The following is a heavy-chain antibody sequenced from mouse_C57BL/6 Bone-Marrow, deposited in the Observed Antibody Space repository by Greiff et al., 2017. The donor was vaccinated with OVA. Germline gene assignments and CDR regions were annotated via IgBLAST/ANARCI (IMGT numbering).Heavy chain of an antibody. J-gene: IGHJ1*03. D-gene: IGHD1-1*01. CDR1: GYNFTSYD. CDR2: IYPRDGST. V-gene: IGHV1-85*01. CDR3: ARWDYYGSSPRYFDV. Sequence: VQLQQSGPELVKPGASVKLSCKASGYNFTSYDINWVKQRPGQGLEWIGWIYPRDGSTKYNEKFKGKATVTVDTSSSTAYMELHSLTSEDSAVYFCARWDYYGSSPRYFDVWGTGTTVTVSS.